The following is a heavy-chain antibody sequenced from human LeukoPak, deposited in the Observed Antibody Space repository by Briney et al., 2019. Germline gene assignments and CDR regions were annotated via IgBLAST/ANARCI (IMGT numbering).Heavy chain of an antibody. CDR2: ISAYNGNT. CDR3: ARVGIRFLEQYYFDY. J-gene: IGHJ4*02. D-gene: IGHD3-3*01. V-gene: IGHV1-18*01. Sequence: ASVKVSCKASGYTFTSYGISWGRQAPGQGLGWMGWISAYNGNTNYAQKLQGRVTMTTDTSTSTAYMELRSLRSDDTAVYYCARVGIRFLEQYYFDYWGQGTLVTVSS. CDR1: GYTFTSYG.